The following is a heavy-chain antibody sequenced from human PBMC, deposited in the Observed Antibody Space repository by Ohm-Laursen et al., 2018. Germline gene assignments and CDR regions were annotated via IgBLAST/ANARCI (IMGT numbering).Heavy chain of an antibody. Sequence: GASVKVSCKASGYTFTNFGINWARQAPGQGLEWIGWIVVGSGNTDYAQKFQERVSITRDTSTRTAYMELSSLRSEDTAVYYCAASAHGSTIFHHWGQGTLVTVSS. CDR2: IVVGSGNT. D-gene: IGHD3-10*01. J-gene: IGHJ1*01. CDR1: GYTFTNFG. V-gene: IGHV1-58*02. CDR3: AASAHGSTIFHH.